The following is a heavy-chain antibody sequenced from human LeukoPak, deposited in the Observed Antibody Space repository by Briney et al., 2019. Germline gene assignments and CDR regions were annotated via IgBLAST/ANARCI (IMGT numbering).Heavy chain of an antibody. CDR2: INHSGCT. CDR1: RGSFSGYY. V-gene: IGHV4-34*01. CDR3: ARHPRYYYGSGSFDY. D-gene: IGHD3-10*01. J-gene: IGHJ4*02. Sequence: SETLSLTCAVYRGSFSGYYWSWIRQPPGKGLEWIGEINHSGCTNYNPSLKSRVTISVDTSKNQFSLKLSSVTAADTAVYYCARHPRYYYGSGSFDYWGQGTLVTVSS.